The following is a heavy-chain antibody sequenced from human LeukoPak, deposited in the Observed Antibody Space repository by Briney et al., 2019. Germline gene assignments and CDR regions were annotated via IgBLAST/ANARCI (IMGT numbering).Heavy chain of an antibody. D-gene: IGHD2-2*01. CDR1: GGSFSGYY. Sequence: PSETLSLTCAVYGGSFSGYYWSWIRQPPGKGLEWIGEINHGGSTNYNPSLKSRVTISVDTSKNQFSLKLSSVTAADTAVYYCARGRDIVVVPAANRDFFDYWGQGTLVTVSS. CDR3: ARGRDIVVVPAANRDFFDY. V-gene: IGHV4-34*01. J-gene: IGHJ4*02. CDR2: INHGGST.